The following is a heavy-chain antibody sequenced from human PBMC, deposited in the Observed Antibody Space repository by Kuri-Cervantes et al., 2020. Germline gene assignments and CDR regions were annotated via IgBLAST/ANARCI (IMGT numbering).Heavy chain of an antibody. J-gene: IGHJ6*04. D-gene: IGHD3-16*02. CDR3: ARDRPNLGELSFNPRWGSMDV. V-gene: IGHV1-24*01. Sequence: ASVKVSCKVSGDTLTELSMHWVRQAPGKGLEWMGGFDPEDGETIYAQKFQGRVTMTEDTSTDTAYMELSSLRSEDTAVYYCARDRPNLGELSFNPRWGSMDVWGKGTTVTVSS. CDR1: GDTLTELS. CDR2: FDPEDGET.